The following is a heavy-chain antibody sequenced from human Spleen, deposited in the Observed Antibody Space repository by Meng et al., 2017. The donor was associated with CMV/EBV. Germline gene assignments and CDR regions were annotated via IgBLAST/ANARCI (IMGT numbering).Heavy chain of an antibody. CDR2: ISSSGSTI. D-gene: IGHD3-3*02. J-gene: IGHJ2*01. CDR3: ARVTFNWFFDL. V-gene: IGHV3-11*04. CDR1: GFTFTDYY. Sequence: SCASSGFTFTDYYMTWMRQAPGKGLEWVSYISSSGSTIYYADSVKGRFTVSRDNAKNSLYLQMNSLRVEDTAVYYCARVTFNWFFDLWGRGTLVTVSS.